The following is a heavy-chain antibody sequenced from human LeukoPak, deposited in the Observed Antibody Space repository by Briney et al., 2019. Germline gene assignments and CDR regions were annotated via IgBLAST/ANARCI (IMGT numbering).Heavy chain of an antibody. CDR3: ARDDYGDW. V-gene: IGHV3-30-3*01. CDR2: ISYDGSNK. J-gene: IGHJ4*02. CDR1: GFTFSSYA. Sequence: GRSLRLSCAASGFTFSSYAMHWVRQAPGKGLEWVAVISYDGSNKYYADSVKGRFTISRDSSKNTLYLQMNSLRAEDTAVYYCARDDYGDWWGQGTLVTVSS.